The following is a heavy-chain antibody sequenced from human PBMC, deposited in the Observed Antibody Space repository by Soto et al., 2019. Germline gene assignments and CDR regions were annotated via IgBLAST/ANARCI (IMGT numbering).Heavy chain of an antibody. CDR1: GDSVSSKSAT. D-gene: IGHD1-26*01. Sequence: QTLSLTCAISGDSVSSKSATWNLIRQSPSRGLEWLGRTYYRSKWSTDYAVSVNNRITINPDTSKNQFSLQLNSVTPEDTAMYYCTRALSGSYDSWGQGTLVTVSS. V-gene: IGHV6-1*01. CDR3: TRALSGSYDS. CDR2: TYYRSKWST. J-gene: IGHJ5*01.